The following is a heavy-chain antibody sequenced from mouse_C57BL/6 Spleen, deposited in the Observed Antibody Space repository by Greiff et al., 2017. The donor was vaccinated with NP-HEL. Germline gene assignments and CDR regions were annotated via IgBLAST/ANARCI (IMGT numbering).Heavy chain of an antibody. CDR2: FYPGSGSI. CDR1: GYTFTEYT. Sequence: VQLQESGAELVKPGASVKLSCKASGYTFTEYTIHWVKQRSGQGLEWIGWFYPGSGSIKYNEKFKDKATLTADKSSSTVYMELSRLTSEDSAVYFCARHVYYSNYEDYAMDYWGQGTSVTVSS. D-gene: IGHD2-5*01. CDR3: ARHVYYSNYEDYAMDY. J-gene: IGHJ4*01. V-gene: IGHV1-62-2*01.